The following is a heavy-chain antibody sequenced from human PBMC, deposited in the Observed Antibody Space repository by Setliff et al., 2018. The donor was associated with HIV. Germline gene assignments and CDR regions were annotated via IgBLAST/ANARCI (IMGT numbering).Heavy chain of an antibody. V-gene: IGHV3-48*01. CDR2: ISSSSTI. CDR3: ARVSIVVVPAAISYYYYMDV. Sequence: LRLSCAASGVTFSSYSMNWVRQAPGKGLEWVSYISSSSTIYYADSVKGRFTISRDNAKNSLYLQMNSLRAEDTAVYYCARVSIVVVPAAISYYYYMDVWGKGTTVTVSS. D-gene: IGHD2-2*02. CDR1: GVTFSSYS. J-gene: IGHJ6*03.